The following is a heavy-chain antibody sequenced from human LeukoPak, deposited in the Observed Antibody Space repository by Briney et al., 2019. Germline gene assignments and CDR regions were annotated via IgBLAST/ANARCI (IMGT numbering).Heavy chain of an antibody. CDR3: ARGDDSSGSHCYYMDV. J-gene: IGHJ6*03. Sequence: SETLSLTCTVSGGSISSYYWSWIRQPPGKGLEWIGYIYYSGSTNYNPSLKSRVTISVDTSKNQFSLKLSSVTAADTAVYYCARGDDSSGSHCYYMDVWGKGTTVTVSS. CDR2: IYYSGST. D-gene: IGHD3-22*01. V-gene: IGHV4-59*01. CDR1: GGSISSYY.